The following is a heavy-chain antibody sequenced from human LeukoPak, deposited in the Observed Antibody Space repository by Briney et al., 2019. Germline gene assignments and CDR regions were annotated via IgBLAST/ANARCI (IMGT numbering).Heavy chain of an antibody. D-gene: IGHD6-19*01. CDR1: GGSVSGGSYY. J-gene: IGHJ5*02. Sequence: SETLSLTCTVSGGSVSGGSYYWSLIRQPPGKGLEWIGYVDYSGSTNYSPSLKGRVTISVDTSKNQFSLKLSSVTAVDTAVYYCARDLGYGSGWFDAWGQGTLVTVSS. CDR2: VDYSGST. CDR3: ARDLGYGSGWFDA. V-gene: IGHV4-61*01.